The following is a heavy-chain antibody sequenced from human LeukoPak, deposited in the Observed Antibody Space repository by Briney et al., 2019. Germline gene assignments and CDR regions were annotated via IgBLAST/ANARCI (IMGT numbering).Heavy chain of an antibody. V-gene: IGHV3-74*01. CDR1: GFRLSTFW. J-gene: IGHJ5*02. CDR2: IDYDGSTT. CDR3: THLGWFDP. Sequence: GALRLSCAGSGFRLSTFWMHWVRQAPGKGLVWVSRIDYDGSTTTYADSVKGRFTISRDNAKNTLYLQMNSLRAEDTAVYYCTHLGWFDPWGQGTLVTVSS.